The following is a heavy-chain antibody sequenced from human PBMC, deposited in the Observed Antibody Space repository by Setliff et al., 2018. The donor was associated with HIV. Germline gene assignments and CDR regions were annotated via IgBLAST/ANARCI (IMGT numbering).Heavy chain of an antibody. CDR3: ARAASPRPMVRGGWVDP. D-gene: IGHD3-10*01. J-gene: IGHJ5*02. V-gene: IGHV4-39*07. Sequence: SETLSLTCTVSGGSISSSRYYWGCIRQPPGKGLEWIGSVYYTGNTNLNPSLKSRVNMSVDTSKNQFSLKLNSMTAADTAFYYCARAASPRPMVRGGWVDPWGQGTLVT. CDR1: GGSISSSRYY. CDR2: VYYTGNT.